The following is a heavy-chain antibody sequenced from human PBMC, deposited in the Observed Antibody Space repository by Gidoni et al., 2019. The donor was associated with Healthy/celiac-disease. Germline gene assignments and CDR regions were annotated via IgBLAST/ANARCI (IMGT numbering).Heavy chain of an antibody. V-gene: IGHV1-69*01. D-gene: IGHD3-3*01. CDR3: ARAGGLRFLEWSSKLYGMDV. J-gene: IGHJ6*02. CDR2: IIPIFGTA. Sequence: QVQLVQSGAEVKKPGSSVKVSCKASGGTFSSYATSGVRQAPGQGLEWMGGIIPIFGTANYAQKFQGRVTITADESTSTAYMELSSLRSEDTAVYYCARAGGLRFLEWSSKLYGMDVWGQGTTVTVSS. CDR1: GGTFSSYA.